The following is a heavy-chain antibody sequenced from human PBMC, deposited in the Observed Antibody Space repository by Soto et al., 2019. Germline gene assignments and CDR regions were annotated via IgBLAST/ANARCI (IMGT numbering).Heavy chain of an antibody. V-gene: IGHV3-23*01. Sequence: CLRLSCGSSGFNFANYAMGWVRQAPGKGLEWVSGISSTGRRTYYADSVRGRFSISRDNSKNTVDLQINSLRAEDTAVYYCAKVANVGVVVEYFDHWGQGSMVTVSS. CDR2: ISSTGRRT. D-gene: IGHD3-3*01. CDR3: AKVANVGVVVEYFDH. J-gene: IGHJ4*02. CDR1: GFNFANYA.